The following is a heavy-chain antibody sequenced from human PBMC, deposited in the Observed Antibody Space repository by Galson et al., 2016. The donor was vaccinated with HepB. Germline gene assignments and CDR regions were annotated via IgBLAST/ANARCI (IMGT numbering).Heavy chain of an antibody. V-gene: IGHV4-4*02. Sequence: RQPPGKGLEWIGEIYHSGRTNYNPSLKSRVTISVDKSKNQFSLKLRSVTAADTAVYYCARVLLDGMDVWGHGTTVTVSS. J-gene: IGHJ6*02. CDR3: ARVLLDGMDV. CDR2: IYHSGRT. D-gene: IGHD2-15*01.